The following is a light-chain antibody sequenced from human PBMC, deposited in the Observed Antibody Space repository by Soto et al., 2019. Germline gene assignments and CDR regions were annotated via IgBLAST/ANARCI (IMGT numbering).Light chain of an antibody. J-gene: IGKJ4*01. V-gene: IGKV3-11*01. CDR2: DAS. Sequence: EIVLTQSPATLSLSPGEKPTLSGRASQGVSSNLAWYQQNPGQAPRLLIYDASNRATGIPARFSGSGSGTDFTLTISSLEPEDFAVYYCQQRSNWPSLTFGGGTKVEIK. CDR3: QQRSNWPSLT. CDR1: QGVSSN.